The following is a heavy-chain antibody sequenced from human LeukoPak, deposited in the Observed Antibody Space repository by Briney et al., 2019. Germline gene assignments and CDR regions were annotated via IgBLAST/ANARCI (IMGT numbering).Heavy chain of an antibody. CDR1: GGSISSSSYY. V-gene: IGHV4-39*07. CDR2: IYYSGST. CDR3: ARLVGATDYFDY. Sequence: SETLSLTCTVSGGSISSSSYYWGWIRQPPGKGLEWIGSIYYSGSTYYNPSLKSRVTISVDTSKNQFSLKLSSVTAADTAVYYCARLVGATDYFDYWGQGTLVTVSS. D-gene: IGHD1-26*01. J-gene: IGHJ4*02.